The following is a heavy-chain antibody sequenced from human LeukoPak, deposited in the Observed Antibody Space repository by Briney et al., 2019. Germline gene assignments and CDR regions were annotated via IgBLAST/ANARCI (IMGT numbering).Heavy chain of an antibody. J-gene: IGHJ4*02. CDR2: IFHRGAT. CDR3: ARVPLGGYGSGSYLYFDY. Sequence: SETLSLTCTVSGGDISSDSYYWGWIRQPPGKELEWIGNIFHRGATYYNPSLKSRVTISVDTSKNQFSLKLSSVTAADTAVYYCARVPLGGYGSGSYLYFDYWGQGTLVTVSS. D-gene: IGHD3-10*01. CDR1: GGDISSDSYY. V-gene: IGHV4-39*07.